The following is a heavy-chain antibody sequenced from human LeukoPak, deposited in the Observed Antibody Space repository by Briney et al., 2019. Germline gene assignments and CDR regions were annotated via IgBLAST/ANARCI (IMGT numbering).Heavy chain of an antibody. J-gene: IGHJ4*02. CDR3: ARDRSSGWYFY. D-gene: IGHD6-19*01. CDR1: GFIFSNYW. CDR2: IRGDGYEK. Sequence: GGSLRLSCAASGFIFSNYWMTWVRQAPGKGLEWVANIRGDGYEKHFADSVKGRFTISRDNAKNSLYLQMNSLRAEDTAVYYCARDRSSGWYFYWGQGTLVTVSS. V-gene: IGHV3-7*01.